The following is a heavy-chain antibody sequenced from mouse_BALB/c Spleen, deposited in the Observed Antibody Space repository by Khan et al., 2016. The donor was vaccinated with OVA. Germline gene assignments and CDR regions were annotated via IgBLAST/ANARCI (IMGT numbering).Heavy chain of an antibody. CDR2: INPRSGYT. D-gene: IGHD2-14*01. CDR1: GYTFTSNT. CDR3: ARRTTDYAMDY. J-gene: IGHJ4*01. V-gene: IGHV1-4*01. Sequence: VQLQQSGAELARPGASVKMSCKASGYTFTSNTMHWIKQRPGQGLEWIGYINPRSGYTLYNQKFKDMATLTADISSSTAYMQLSSLTSDDSAVYYCARRTTDYAMDYWGQGTSVTVSS.